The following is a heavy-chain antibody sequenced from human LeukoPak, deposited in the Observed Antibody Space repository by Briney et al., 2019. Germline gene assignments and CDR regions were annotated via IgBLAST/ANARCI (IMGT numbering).Heavy chain of an antibody. Sequence: GASVKVSCKASGGTFSSYALSWVRQAPGRGLEWMGRIIPIFDVADYTQRFQGRLTFTADKSTGTAFMELSSLRSEDTATYYRVRDYDSSGPQKNYFDFWGRGTLVTVSS. D-gene: IGHD3-22*01. CDR1: GGTFSSYA. CDR3: VRDYDSSGPQKNYFDF. V-gene: IGHV1-69*04. CDR2: IIPIFDVA. J-gene: IGHJ4*02.